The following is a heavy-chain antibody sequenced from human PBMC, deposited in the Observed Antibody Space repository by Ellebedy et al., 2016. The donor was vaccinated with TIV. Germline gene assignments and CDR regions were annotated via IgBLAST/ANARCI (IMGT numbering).Heavy chain of an antibody. D-gene: IGHD2-21*02. J-gene: IGHJ4*02. CDR3: VNCLRLNGGSY. V-gene: IGHV3-33*08. CDR2: IWYDGSNK. Sequence: PGGSLRLSCAASGFTFSSYGMHWVRQAPGKGLEWVAVIWYDGSNKYYADSVKGRFTISRDNSKNTLYLQMNSLRAEDTAVYYCVNCLRLNGGSYWGQGTLVTVSS. CDR1: GFTFSSYG.